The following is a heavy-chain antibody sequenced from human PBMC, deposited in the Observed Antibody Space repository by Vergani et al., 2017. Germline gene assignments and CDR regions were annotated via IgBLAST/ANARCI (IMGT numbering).Heavy chain of an antibody. Sequence: EVQLLESGGGLVKPGGSLRLSCAASGFTFSSYWMSWVRQAPGKGLEWVANIKQDGSEKYYVDSVKGRFTISRDNAKNSLYLQMNSLRAEDTAVYYCARAQYYYDSSGYYGYYYYMDVWGKGTTVTVSS. CDR3: ARAQYYYDSSGYYGYYYYMDV. CDR2: IKQDGSEK. V-gene: IGHV3-7*01. D-gene: IGHD3-22*01. J-gene: IGHJ6*03. CDR1: GFTFSSYW.